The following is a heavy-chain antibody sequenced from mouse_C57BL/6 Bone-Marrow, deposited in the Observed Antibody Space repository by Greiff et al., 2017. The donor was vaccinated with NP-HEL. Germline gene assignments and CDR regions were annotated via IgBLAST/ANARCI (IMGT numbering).Heavy chain of an antibody. CDR2: IYPGSGST. V-gene: IGHV1-55*01. J-gene: IGHJ4*01. CDR3: ARGMVTTKDAMDY. D-gene: IGHD2-2*01. Sequence: QVQLQQPGAELVKPGASVKMSCKASGYTFTSYWITWVKQRPGQGLEWIGDIYPGSGSTNYNEKFKSKATLTVDTSSSTAYMQLSSLTSEDSAVYYCARGMVTTKDAMDYWGQGTSVTVSS. CDR1: GYTFTSYW.